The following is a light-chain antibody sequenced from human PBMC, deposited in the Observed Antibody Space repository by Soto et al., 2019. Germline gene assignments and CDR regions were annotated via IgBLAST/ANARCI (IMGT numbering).Light chain of an antibody. CDR2: DND. CDR1: SSNIGNNY. CDR3: GTWDSGYVFGSGTHV. J-gene: IGLJ1*01. V-gene: IGLV1-51*01. Sequence: QPFLAQPPSVSSAPGQKVTVSCCGSSSNIGNNYVSWYQQLPGSAPKLLIYDNDKRPSGIPDRFSGSKSGTSATLGITGLQTADEADYYCGTWDSGYVFGSGTHVFGTGAKVTVL.